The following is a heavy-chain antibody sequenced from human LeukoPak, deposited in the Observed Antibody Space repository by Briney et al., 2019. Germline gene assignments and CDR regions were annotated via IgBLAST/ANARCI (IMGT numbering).Heavy chain of an antibody. V-gene: IGHV4-59*01. D-gene: IGHD5-24*01. CDR1: GGSISSYY. Sequence: SETLSLTCTVSGGSISSYYWSWIRQPPGKGLEWIGYIYYSGSTNYNPSLKSRVTISVDTSKNQFSLKLSSVTAADTAVYYCGRLNRRDGYNPDNWFDPWGQGTLVTVSS. CDR2: IYYSGST. J-gene: IGHJ5*02. CDR3: GRLNRRDGYNPDNWFDP.